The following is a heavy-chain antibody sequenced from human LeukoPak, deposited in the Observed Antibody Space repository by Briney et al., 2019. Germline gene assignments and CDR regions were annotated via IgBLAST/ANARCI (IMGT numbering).Heavy chain of an antibody. D-gene: IGHD3-10*02. Sequence: GGSLRLSCAASGFTSGSYWMSWVRQAPGKGLEWVANIKQDGSEEYYVGSVKGRFTISRDNAKDSLYLQMNSLRAEDTAVYYCARDGTRGYYVYEKWGQGTLVTVSS. V-gene: IGHV3-7*04. J-gene: IGHJ4*02. CDR3: ARDGTRGYYVYEK. CDR1: GFTSGSYW. CDR2: IKQDGSEE.